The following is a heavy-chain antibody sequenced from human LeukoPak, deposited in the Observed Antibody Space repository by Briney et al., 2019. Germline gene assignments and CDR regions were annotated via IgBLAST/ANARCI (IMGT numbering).Heavy chain of an antibody. D-gene: IGHD3-22*01. CDR3: ARARPPYYDSSDVSYPFDY. CDR2: TNPSGGST. Sequence: GASVKVSCKASGYTFTGYYMHWVRQAPGQGLEWMGVTNPSGGSTSYAQKFQGRVTMTRDTSTSTVYMELSSLRSEDTAVYYCARARPPYYDSSDVSYPFDYWGQGTLVTVSS. CDR1: GYTFTGYY. J-gene: IGHJ4*02. V-gene: IGHV1-46*01.